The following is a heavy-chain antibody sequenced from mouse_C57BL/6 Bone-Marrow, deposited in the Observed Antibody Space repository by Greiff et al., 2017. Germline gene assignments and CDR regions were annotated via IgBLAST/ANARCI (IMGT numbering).Heavy chain of an antibody. CDR1: GYTFTDYY. V-gene: IGHV1-76*01. CDR3: EWVRSYYGNPFAY. J-gene: IGHJ3*01. D-gene: IGHD2-1*01. Sequence: QVHVKQSGAELVRPGDSVKLSCKASGYTFTDYYINWVKQRPGQGLEWIARIYPGSGNTYYNEKIKGTATLTVEKSSSTAYMQLIILTSVDSAVYFCEWVRSYYGNPFAYWGQGTLVTVSA. CDR2: IYPGSGNT.